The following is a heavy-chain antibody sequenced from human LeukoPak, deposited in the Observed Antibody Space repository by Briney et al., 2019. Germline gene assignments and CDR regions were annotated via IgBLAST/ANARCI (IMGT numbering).Heavy chain of an antibody. D-gene: IGHD3-9*01. CDR3: ARDWAPYYDILTYFDY. CDR2: ISGSGGNT. J-gene: IGHJ4*02. Sequence: GGSLRLSCAASGFTFSSYAMSWVRQAPGKGLEWVSTISGSGGNTYYADSVKGRFTVSRDNSKNTLYLQMNSLRAEDTAVYYCARDWAPYYDILTYFDYWGQGTLVTVSS. V-gene: IGHV3-23*01. CDR1: GFTFSSYA.